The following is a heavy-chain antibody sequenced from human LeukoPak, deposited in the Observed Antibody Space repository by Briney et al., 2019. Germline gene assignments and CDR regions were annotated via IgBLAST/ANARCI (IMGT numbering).Heavy chain of an antibody. D-gene: IGHD3-10*01. CDR1: GFTFSSYA. V-gene: IGHV3-30*04. CDR3: ARDPYGSGSYYYHYYYGMDV. J-gene: IGHJ6*04. CDR2: ISYDGSNK. Sequence: GRSLRLSCAASGFTFSSYAMHGVRQAPGKGLEWVAVISYDGSNKYYADSVKGRFTISRDNSKNTLYLQMNSLRAEDTAVYYCARDPYGSGSYYYHYYYGMDVWGKGTTVTVSS.